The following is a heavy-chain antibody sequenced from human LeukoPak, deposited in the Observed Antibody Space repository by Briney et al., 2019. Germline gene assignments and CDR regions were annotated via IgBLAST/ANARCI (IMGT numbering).Heavy chain of an antibody. CDR2: TYYRSKWYH. J-gene: IGHJ4*02. Sequence: SQTLSLTCAISGDIVSSNSVAWNWIRQSPSRGLEWLVRTYYRSKWYHDYAVSVKSRITINPDTSKNQFSLQLNSVTPEDTAVYYCTRGMAVTGYYFDYWGQGTLVTVSS. CDR1: GDIVSSNSVA. D-gene: IGHD6-19*01. CDR3: TRGMAVTGYYFDY. V-gene: IGHV6-1*01.